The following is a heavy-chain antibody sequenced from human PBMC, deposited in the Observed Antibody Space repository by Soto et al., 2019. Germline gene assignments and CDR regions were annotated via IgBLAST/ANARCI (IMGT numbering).Heavy chain of an antibody. CDR1: GFTFSSYA. J-gene: IGHJ6*02. Sequence: GGSLRLSCAASGFTFSSYAMSWVRQAPGKGLEWVSAISGSGGSTYYADSVKGRFTISRDNSKNTLYLQMNSLRAEDTAVYYCAKWGYSSGVSYYYGMDVWGQGTTVTVSS. CDR2: ISGSGGST. V-gene: IGHV3-23*01. D-gene: IGHD6-19*01. CDR3: AKWGYSSGVSYYYGMDV.